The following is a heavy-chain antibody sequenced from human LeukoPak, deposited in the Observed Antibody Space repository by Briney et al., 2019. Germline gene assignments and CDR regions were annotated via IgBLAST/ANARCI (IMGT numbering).Heavy chain of an antibody. V-gene: IGHV3-23*01. J-gene: IGHJ4*02. CDR2: LGASAGST. CDR3: ARGTGTTGLGY. Sequence: GGSLRLSCAASGLTLSRYAMSWVRRVPGKGLEWVSSLGASAGSTNYADSVRGRFTISRDDFKNTLFLQMISLRAEDTAVYYCARGTGTTGLGYWGQGTLVTVSS. D-gene: IGHD1-1*01. CDR1: GLTLSRYA.